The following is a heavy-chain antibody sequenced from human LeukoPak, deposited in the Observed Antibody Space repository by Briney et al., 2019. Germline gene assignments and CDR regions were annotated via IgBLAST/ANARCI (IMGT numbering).Heavy chain of an antibody. CDR3: ARSFYYSDSSDYYYVFGY. CDR1: GFTFGSYA. Sequence: PGESLRLSCAASGFTFGSYAMSWVRQSPGKGLEWVSTISGRGGFTYYADSVKGRFTISRDSSKLYLQMSTLRAEDTAVYYCARSFYYSDSSDYYYVFGYWGQGTLVTVSS. V-gene: IGHV3-23*01. CDR2: ISGRGGFT. D-gene: IGHD3-22*01. J-gene: IGHJ4*02.